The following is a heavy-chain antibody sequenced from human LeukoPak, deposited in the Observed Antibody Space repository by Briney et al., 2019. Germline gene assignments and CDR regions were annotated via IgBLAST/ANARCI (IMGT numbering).Heavy chain of an antibody. D-gene: IGHD1-1*01. V-gene: IGHV4-39*07. J-gene: IGHJ4*02. CDR3: AREGVSWNLNY. CDR2: IYYSGST. Sequence: PSETLSLTCTVSGGSISSSSYYWGWIRQPPGKGLEWIGSIYYSGSTYYNPSLKSRVTISVDTSKNQFSLKLNSVTAADTAVYYCAREGVSWNLNYWGQGTLVTVSS. CDR1: GGSISSSSYY.